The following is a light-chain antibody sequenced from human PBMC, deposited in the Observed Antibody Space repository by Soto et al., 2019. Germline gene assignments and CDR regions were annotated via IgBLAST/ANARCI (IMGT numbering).Light chain of an antibody. CDR2: HVS. J-gene: IGLJ1*01. V-gene: IGLV2-14*03. CDR1: SSDVGGYNY. CDR3: SSYASSSTLYV. Sequence: QSALTQPASVSGSPGQSITISCTGTSSDVGGYNYVSWYQQHPGKAPNLMIYHVSNRPSGVSNRFSGSKSGNTASLTISGLQAEDEADYYCSSYASSSTLYVFGAGTKLTVL.